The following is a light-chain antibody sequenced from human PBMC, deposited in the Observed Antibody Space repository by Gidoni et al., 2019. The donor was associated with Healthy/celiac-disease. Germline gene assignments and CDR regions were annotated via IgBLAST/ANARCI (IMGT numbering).Light chain of an antibody. Sequence: IVLTQSPGTLSLSPGDRATLSCRASLTIDSNSLAWYQQKPGQAPRLLIYGASIRAAGIPDRFSGSGSGTDFTLSISRLEPEDCAVYYCQQYSTLPYTFGQGTKVEIK. J-gene: IGKJ2*01. CDR3: QQYSTLPYT. V-gene: IGKV3-20*01. CDR1: LTIDSNS. CDR2: GAS.